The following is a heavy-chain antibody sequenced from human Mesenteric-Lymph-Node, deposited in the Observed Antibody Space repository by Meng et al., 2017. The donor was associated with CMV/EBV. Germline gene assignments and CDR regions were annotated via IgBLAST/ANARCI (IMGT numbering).Heavy chain of an antibody. Sequence: SVKASCKASGGTFSSYAISWVRQAPGQGLEWMGGIIPILGIANYAQKFQGRVTITADKSTSTAYMELSSLRSEDTAVYYCARDGQGGAIGYWGQGTLVTVSS. CDR3: ARDGQGGAIGY. CDR1: GGTFSSYA. D-gene: IGHD1-26*01. CDR2: IIPILGIA. V-gene: IGHV1-69*10. J-gene: IGHJ4*02.